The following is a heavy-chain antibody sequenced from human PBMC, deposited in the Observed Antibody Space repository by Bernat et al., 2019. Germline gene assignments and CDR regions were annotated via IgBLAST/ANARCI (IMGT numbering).Heavy chain of an antibody. CDR1: GGSISSYY. CDR3: ARGGSSWYPFDY. V-gene: IGHV4-59*01. Sequence: QVQLQESGPGLVKPSETLSLTCTVSGGSISSYYWSWIRQPPGKGLEWIGYIYYGGSTNYNPSLKSRVTISVDTSKNQFPLKLSSVTAADTAVYYCARGGSSWYPFDYWGQGTLVTVSS. D-gene: IGHD6-13*01. J-gene: IGHJ4*02. CDR2: IYYGGST.